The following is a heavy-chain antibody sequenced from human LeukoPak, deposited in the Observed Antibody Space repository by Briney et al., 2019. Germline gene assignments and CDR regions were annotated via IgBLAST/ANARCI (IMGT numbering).Heavy chain of an antibody. CDR3: ARVVTKEAFDI. V-gene: IGHV4-59*01. Sequence: PSETLSLTCTVSGGSISSYYWSWLRQPPGKGLEWIGYIYYSGSTNYNPSLKSRVTISVDTSKNQFSLKLSSVTAADTAVYYCARVVTKEAFDIWGQGTMVTVSS. J-gene: IGHJ3*02. D-gene: IGHD2-21*02. CDR1: GGSISSYY. CDR2: IYYSGST.